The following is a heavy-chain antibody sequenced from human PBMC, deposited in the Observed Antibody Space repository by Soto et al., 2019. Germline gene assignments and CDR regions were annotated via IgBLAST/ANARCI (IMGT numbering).Heavy chain of an antibody. CDR3: ARSGTAMVLDAFDI. D-gene: IGHD5-18*01. Sequence: VKVSCQASGGTFSSYAISWVRQAPGQGLEWMGGIIPIFGTANYAQKFQGRVTITADESTSTAYMELSSLRSEDTAVYYCARSGTAMVLDAFDIWGQGTMVTVSS. V-gene: IGHV1-69*13. J-gene: IGHJ3*02. CDR1: GGTFSSYA. CDR2: IIPIFGTA.